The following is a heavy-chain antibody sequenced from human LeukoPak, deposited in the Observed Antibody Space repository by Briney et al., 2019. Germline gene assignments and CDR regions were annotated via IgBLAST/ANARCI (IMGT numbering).Heavy chain of an antibody. CDR1: GFTFSSYW. CDR2: IKQDGSEK. Sequence: QPGGSLRLSCAASGFTFSSYWMSWVRQAPGKGLEWVANIKQDGSEKYYVDSVKGRFTISRDNAKNSLYLQMNSLRAEDTAVYYCARRTVTTYYYYYYMDVWGKGTTVTVSS. CDR3: ARRTVTTYYYYYYMDV. J-gene: IGHJ6*03. D-gene: IGHD4-17*01. V-gene: IGHV3-7*01.